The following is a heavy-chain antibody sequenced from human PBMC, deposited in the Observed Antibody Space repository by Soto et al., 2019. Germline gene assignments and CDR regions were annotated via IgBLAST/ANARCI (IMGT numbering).Heavy chain of an antibody. CDR2: ISGSGGST. D-gene: IGHD6-13*01. CDR1: GFTFSSYA. Sequence: PGGSLRLSCAASGFTFSSYAMSWVRQAPGKGLEWVSAISGSGGSTYYADSAKGRFTISRDNSKNTLYLQMNSLRAEDTAVYYCAKVKGKFVGIAAAGTLDYWGQGTLVTVSS. V-gene: IGHV3-23*01. CDR3: AKVKGKFVGIAAAGTLDY. J-gene: IGHJ4*02.